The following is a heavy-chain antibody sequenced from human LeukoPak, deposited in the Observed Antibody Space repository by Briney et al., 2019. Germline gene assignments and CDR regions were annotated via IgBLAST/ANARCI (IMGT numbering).Heavy chain of an antibody. CDR2: INHSGST. CDR1: GGSISSGSYY. V-gene: IGHV4-39*07. J-gene: IGHJ3*02. D-gene: IGHD2-21*01. Sequence: SETLSLTCTVSGGSISSGSYYWSWIRQPPGKGLEWIGEINHSGSTNYNPSLKSRVTISVDTSKNRFSLKLSSVTAADTAVYYCAMPYCGGDCYWAFDIWGQGTMVTVSS. CDR3: AMPYCGGDCYWAFDI.